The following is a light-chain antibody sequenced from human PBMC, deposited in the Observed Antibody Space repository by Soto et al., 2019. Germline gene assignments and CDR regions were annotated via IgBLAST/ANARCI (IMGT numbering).Light chain of an antibody. J-gene: IGKJ5*01. V-gene: IGKV2-28*01. CDR3: MQALQTPH. Sequence: DIVMTQSPLSLPVTPGEPASISCGSSQSLLHSNGYNYLDWYLQKPGQSPQLLIYLGSNRASGVPDRFSGSGSGTDFTLKISRVEAEHVGVYYCMQALQTPHFGQGTRLEIK. CDR2: LGS. CDR1: QSLLHSNGYNY.